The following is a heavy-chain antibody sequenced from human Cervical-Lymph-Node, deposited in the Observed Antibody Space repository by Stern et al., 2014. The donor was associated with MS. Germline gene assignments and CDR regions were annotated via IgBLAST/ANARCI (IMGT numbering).Heavy chain of an antibody. V-gene: IGHV3-21*01. D-gene: IGHD6-13*01. CDR2: ISTRNNYI. CDR1: GFTFSRYT. Sequence: EVQLVESGGGLVKPGGSLRLSCVTSGFTFSRYTMNWVRQAPGKGLEWVSSISTRNNYINYADSVKCRFTIARDNAKNSLSLQMNSLRSEDTAVYYCARYTYPSSYFDSWGQGTLVTVSS. J-gene: IGHJ4*02. CDR3: ARYTYPSSYFDS.